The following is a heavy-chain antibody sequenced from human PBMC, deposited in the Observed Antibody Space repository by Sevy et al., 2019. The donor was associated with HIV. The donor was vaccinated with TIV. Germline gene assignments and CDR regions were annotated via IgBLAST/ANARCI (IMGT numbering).Heavy chain of an antibody. V-gene: IGHV3-20*01. J-gene: IGHJ6*02. CDR2: INRYGGTT. Sequence: GGCLRLSCAASGFIFDDFGMAWVRQVPGKGLEWVCGINRYGGTTRYAESVKGRFTISRDNAKNSLFLAMNSLRVDDAALYHCARGGCSSGSYNQYYYYGMDVWGQGTTVTVSS. CDR3: ARGGCSSGSYNQYYYYGMDV. CDR1: GFIFDDFG. D-gene: IGHD2-15*01.